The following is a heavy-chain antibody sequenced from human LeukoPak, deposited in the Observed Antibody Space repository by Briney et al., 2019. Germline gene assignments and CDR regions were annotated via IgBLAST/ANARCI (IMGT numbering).Heavy chain of an antibody. D-gene: IGHD2-21*02. CDR3: TRGIHVAVITARGEPFDI. CDR2: VSSDGSAT. J-gene: IGHJ3*02. CDR1: GFTLSAYW. Sequence: GGSLRLSCAASGFTLSAYWMHWVRQVPGKGLVWVSRVSSDGSATNYADSVKGRFTISRDNAKNTLFLQMDSLRTEDTALYYCTRGIHVAVITARGEPFDIWGQGTMVTASS. V-gene: IGHV3-74*01.